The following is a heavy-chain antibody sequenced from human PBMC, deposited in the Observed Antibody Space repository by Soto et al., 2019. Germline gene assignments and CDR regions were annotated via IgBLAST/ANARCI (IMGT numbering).Heavy chain of an antibody. Sequence: GSLLLACAASGFTFSSYSMSWVRQAAGKGLEWVSGFRTSGDGGTTYYADSVKGRFTISRDNSKNMLFLQMNSLRAEDTAIYYCAKKVNSGPGSQYFDYWGQGTLVTVSS. J-gene: IGHJ4*02. CDR1: GFTFSSYS. CDR3: AKKVNSGPGSQYFDY. CDR2: FRTSGDGGTT. D-gene: IGHD3-10*01. V-gene: IGHV3-23*01.